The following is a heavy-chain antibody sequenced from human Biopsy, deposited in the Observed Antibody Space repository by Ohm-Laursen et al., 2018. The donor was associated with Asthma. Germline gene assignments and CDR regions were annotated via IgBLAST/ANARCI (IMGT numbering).Heavy chain of an antibody. D-gene: IGHD6-19*01. Sequence: SETLSLICSLSSGSGGYMRSGNYYWGWIRQPPGKGLEWIGSIYYSGTTYYNPSLESRVTVSADTSKNQFSLKLTSVTAADAAVYYCARASVAASSNWFDPWGQGTLVTVSS. CDR2: IYYSGTT. CDR1: SGSGGYMRSGNYY. CDR3: ARASVAASSNWFDP. V-gene: IGHV4-39*01. J-gene: IGHJ5*02.